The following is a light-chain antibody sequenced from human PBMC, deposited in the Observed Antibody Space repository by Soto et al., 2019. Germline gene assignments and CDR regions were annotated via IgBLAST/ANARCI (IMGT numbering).Light chain of an antibody. CDR1: SSDVGGYNY. CDR3: SSYAVTKIFV. V-gene: IGLV2-8*01. CDR2: EVS. Sequence: QSALTQPPSASGSPGQSVTISCTGTSSDVGGYNYVSWYQQHPGKAPKVIIYEVSKRPSGVPDRFYGSKSGSTASLTVSGLQAEDEADYYCSSYAVTKIFVFGTGTKVTVL. J-gene: IGLJ1*01.